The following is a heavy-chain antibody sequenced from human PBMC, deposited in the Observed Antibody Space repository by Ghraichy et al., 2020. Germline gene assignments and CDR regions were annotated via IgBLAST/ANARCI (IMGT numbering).Heavy chain of an antibody. D-gene: IGHD3-16*01. J-gene: IGHJ4*02. CDR1: GFTFSSYW. Sequence: GESLNISCAASGFTFSSYWMHWVRQAPGKGLVWVSRINSDGSSTSYADSVKGRFTISRDNAKNTLYLQMNSLRAEDTAVYYCARVWGAKSPFDYWGQGTLVTVSS. CDR3: ARVWGAKSPFDY. CDR2: INSDGSST. V-gene: IGHV3-74*01.